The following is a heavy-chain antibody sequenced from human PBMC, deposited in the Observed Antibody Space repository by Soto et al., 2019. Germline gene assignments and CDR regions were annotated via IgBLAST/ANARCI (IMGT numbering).Heavy chain of an antibody. CDR3: ARDHGGLFDY. D-gene: IGHD3-10*01. J-gene: IGHJ4*02. CDR2: IYYSGST. V-gene: IGHV4-61*01. CDR1: GGSVSSGSYD. Sequence: EALSLTSTVSGGSVSSGSYDWSWIRQPPGKGLEWIGYIYYSGSTNYNPSLKSRVTISVDTSKNQFYLKLSSVTAADTAVYYCARDHGGLFDYWGQGTLVTVSS.